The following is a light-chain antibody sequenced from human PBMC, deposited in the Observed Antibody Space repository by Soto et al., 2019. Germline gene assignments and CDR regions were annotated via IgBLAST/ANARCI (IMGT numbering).Light chain of an antibody. CDR1: QDISDY. J-gene: IGKJ4*01. V-gene: IGKV1-9*01. CDR3: QQFNVYPLT. CDR2: TAS. Sequence: DIQLTQSPSFLSASVGDRVTITCRASQDISDYLAWYQQKPGKAPKLLLYTASILQSGVPSRFSGSASGTQFTLTISSLQPEDFATYYCQQFNVYPLTFGGGTQVEIK.